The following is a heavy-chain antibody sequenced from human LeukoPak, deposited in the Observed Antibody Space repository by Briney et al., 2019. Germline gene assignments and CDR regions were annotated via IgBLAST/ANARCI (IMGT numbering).Heavy chain of an antibody. CDR1: GFTFDDYG. D-gene: IGHD2-2*01. Sequence: GGSLRLSCAASGFTFDDYGMSWVRQAPGKGLEWVSGINWNGGSTGYADSVKGRSTISRDNAKNSLYLQMDSLRAEDTALYYCARKGSTSRTGENYFDYWGQGTLVTVSS. V-gene: IGHV3-20*04. CDR2: INWNGGST. J-gene: IGHJ4*02. CDR3: ARKGSTSRTGENYFDY.